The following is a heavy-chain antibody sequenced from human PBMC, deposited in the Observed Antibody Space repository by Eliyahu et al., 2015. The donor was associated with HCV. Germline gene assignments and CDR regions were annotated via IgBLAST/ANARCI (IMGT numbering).Heavy chain of an antibody. CDR3: ARDPQPLHLTMVRGVIIGY. V-gene: IGHV3-30-3*01. CDR1: GFTFSXXA. D-gene: IGHD3-10*01. J-gene: IGHJ4*02. CDR2: ISYDGSNK. Sequence: QVQLVESGGGVVQPGRSLRLSCAASGFTFSXXAXPWVRQAPGKGLEWVAVISYDGSNKYYADSVKGRFTISRDNSKNTLYLQMNSLRAEDTAVYYCARDPQPLHLTMVRGVIIGYWGQGTLVTVSS.